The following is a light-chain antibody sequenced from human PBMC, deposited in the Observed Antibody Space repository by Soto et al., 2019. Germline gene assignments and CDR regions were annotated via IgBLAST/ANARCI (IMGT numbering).Light chain of an antibody. Sequence: IQMTQSPSSLSASVGDRVTITCRASQSILAYLNWYQVKPGKAPKLLIYSASSLQTGVPPRFSGSGSGTDFTLIIRGLQADDIGSYYCQQTYATAFSFGQGTNLE. V-gene: IGKV1-39*01. CDR1: QSILAY. CDR2: SAS. CDR3: QQTYATAFS. J-gene: IGKJ2*03.